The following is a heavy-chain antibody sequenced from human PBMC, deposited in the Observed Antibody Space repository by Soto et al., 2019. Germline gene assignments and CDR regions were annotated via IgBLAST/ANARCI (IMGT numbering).Heavy chain of an antibody. CDR2: IYYSGST. V-gene: IGHV4-31*03. Sequence: SETLSLTCTVSGGSISSGGYYWSWIRQHPGKGLEWIGYIYYSGSTYYNPSLKSRVTISVDTSKNQFSLKLSSVTAADTAVYYCAREPPSIAAAGSSFDYWGQGTLVTVSS. J-gene: IGHJ4*02. CDR1: GGSISSGGYY. CDR3: AREPPSIAAAGSSFDY. D-gene: IGHD6-13*01.